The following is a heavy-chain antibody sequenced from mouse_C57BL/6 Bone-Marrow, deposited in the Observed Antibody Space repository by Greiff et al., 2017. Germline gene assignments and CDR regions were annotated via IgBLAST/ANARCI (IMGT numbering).Heavy chain of an antibody. D-gene: IGHD3-2*02. V-gene: IGHV5-4*01. J-gene: IGHJ4*01. CDR2: ISDGGSYT. CDR3: ARDPAQATEHYAMDY. Sequence: EVKLVESGGGLVKPGGSLKLSCAASGFTFSSYAMSWVRQTPEKRLEWVATISDGGSYTYYPDNVKGRFTISRDNAKNNLYLQMSHLKSEDTAMYYCARDPAQATEHYAMDYGGQGNSVTVSS. CDR1: GFTFSSYA.